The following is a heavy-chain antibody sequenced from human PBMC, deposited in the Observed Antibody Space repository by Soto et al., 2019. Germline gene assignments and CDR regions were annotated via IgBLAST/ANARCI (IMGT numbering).Heavy chain of an antibody. Sequence: QVQLQQWGAGLLRPSETLSLTCAFYGGSFDDFDWSWVRQSPGKGLEWVGEISHDGGTNYSPSLASRVSISVDTSKNQFSLHLRSVTAADTGLYYCARGQLVWYGDLTPYHRDMDVWGQGTTVTVSS. CDR3: ARGQLVWYGDLTPYHRDMDV. CDR1: GGSFDDFD. CDR2: ISHDGGT. J-gene: IGHJ6*02. V-gene: IGHV4-34*02. D-gene: IGHD3-10*01.